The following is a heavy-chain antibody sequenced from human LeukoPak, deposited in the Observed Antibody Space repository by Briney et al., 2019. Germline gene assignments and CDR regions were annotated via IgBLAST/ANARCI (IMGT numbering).Heavy chain of an antibody. Sequence: ASVKVSCKASGYSFTTFAMNWVRQAPGQGLEWMGWINPNSGGTNYAQKFQGRVTMTRDTSISTAYMELSRLRSDDTAVYYCASSPPDYAELPFDIWGQGTMVTVSS. V-gene: IGHV1-2*02. CDR2: INPNSGGT. CDR1: GYSFTTFA. J-gene: IGHJ3*02. D-gene: IGHD4/OR15-4a*01. CDR3: ASSPPDYAELPFDI.